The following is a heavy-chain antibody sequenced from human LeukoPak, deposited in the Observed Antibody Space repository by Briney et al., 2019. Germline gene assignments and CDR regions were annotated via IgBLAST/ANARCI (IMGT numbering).Heavy chain of an antibody. CDR3: ATPLDYRENSGYHQGGD. D-gene: IGHD3-22*01. Sequence: GGSLRLSCAASGFTFSRHWMTWVRQAPGKGLEWVANIKEDGTKKNYVDSVKGRFTISRDNAKNSLYLQMNSLRAEYTAVYYCATPLDYRENSGYHQGGDWGQGALVTVSS. CDR2: IKEDGTKK. CDR1: GFTFSRHW. V-gene: IGHV3-7*03. J-gene: IGHJ4*02.